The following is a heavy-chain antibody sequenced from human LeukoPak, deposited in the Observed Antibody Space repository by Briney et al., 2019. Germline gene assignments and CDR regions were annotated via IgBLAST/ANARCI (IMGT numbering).Heavy chain of an antibody. V-gene: IGHV3-23*01. Sequence: GGSLSLSCAASGFPFSSYTMTWGRQAPGKGLEWVSAISASGDSTYYADSVKGRFTISRDNSKNTLYLQMDSLRAEDTALYCCVKGGHFDYWGQGALVTVSS. CDR3: VKGGHFDY. CDR1: GFPFSSYT. J-gene: IGHJ4*02. CDR2: ISASGDST.